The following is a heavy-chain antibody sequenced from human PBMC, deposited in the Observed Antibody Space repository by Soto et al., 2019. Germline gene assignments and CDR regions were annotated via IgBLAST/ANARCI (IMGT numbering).Heavy chain of an antibody. V-gene: IGHV4-34*01. CDR1: GGSFSGYY. J-gene: IGHJ4*02. D-gene: IGHD6-13*01. Sequence: PSETLSLTCAVYGGSFSGYYWSWIRQPPGKGLEWIGEINHSGSTNYNPSLKSRVTISVDTSKNQFSLKLSPVTAADTAVYYCARERNLAAAGTLDYWGQGTLVTVSS. CDR2: INHSGST. CDR3: ARERNLAAAGTLDY.